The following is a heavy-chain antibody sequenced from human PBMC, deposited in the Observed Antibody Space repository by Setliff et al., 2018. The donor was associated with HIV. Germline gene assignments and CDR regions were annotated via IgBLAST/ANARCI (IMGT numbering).Heavy chain of an antibody. CDR2: IYSDDYT. J-gene: IGHJ4*02. Sequence: GGSLRLSCAASGFNVNNKYMAWVRQAPGRGLEWVSIIYSDDYTKYADSLKGRFTISRDTSKNTLYLQMNSLRAEDTAVYYCTRMISPRANKYSSGWFDYWGQGTLVTVSS. V-gene: IGHV3-66*01. CDR1: GFNVNNKY. D-gene: IGHD6-19*01. CDR3: TRMISPRANKYSSGWFDY.